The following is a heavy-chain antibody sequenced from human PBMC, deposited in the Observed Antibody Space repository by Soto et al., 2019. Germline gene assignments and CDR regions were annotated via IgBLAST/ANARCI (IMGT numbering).Heavy chain of an antibody. J-gene: IGHJ6*02. Sequence: SVKVSCKASGGAFSTSAISGVRKATGQGPEWMGGIIPILNTPDYAQKFQGRLTVTADESTTTVYLDLSGLTSEDSALYYCAVVHWSSSTNYRCYLIDVWGQGTTVTVSS. V-gene: IGHV1-69*13. CDR2: IIPILNTP. CDR1: GGAFSTSA. D-gene: IGHD2-15*01. CDR3: AVVHWSSSTNYRCYLIDV.